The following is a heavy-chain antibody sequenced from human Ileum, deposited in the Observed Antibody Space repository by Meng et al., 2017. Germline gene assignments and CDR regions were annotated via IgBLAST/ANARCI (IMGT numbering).Heavy chain of an antibody. CDR1: DGSVSSGRYY. D-gene: IGHD6-6*01. V-gene: IGHV4-61*01. Sequence: HVQVMTSGPSICKTPRTRDLACTVSDGSVSSGRYYWSWIRQPPGKGLSLIGHIYYSGSTNYNPSLKSRVTISVDMSKNQFSLKLNSVTAADTAIYFCARSSTSPASYFFDYWGQGTLVTVSS. CDR2: IYYSGST. CDR3: ARSSTSPASYFFDY. J-gene: IGHJ4*02.